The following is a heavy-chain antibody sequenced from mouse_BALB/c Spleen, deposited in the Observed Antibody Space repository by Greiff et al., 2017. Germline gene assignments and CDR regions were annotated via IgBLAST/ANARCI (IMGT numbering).Heavy chain of an antibody. J-gene: IGHJ4*01. CDR1: GFSLTSYG. Sequence: VQLQESGPGLVAPSQSLSITCTVSGFSLTSYGVHWVRQPPGKGLEWLGVIWAGGSTNYNSALMSRLSISKDNSKSQVFLKMNSLQTDDTAMYYCAREPSNWDVYAMDYWGQGTSVTVSS. CDR2: IWAGGST. V-gene: IGHV2-9*02. D-gene: IGHD4-1*02. CDR3: AREPSNWDVYAMDY.